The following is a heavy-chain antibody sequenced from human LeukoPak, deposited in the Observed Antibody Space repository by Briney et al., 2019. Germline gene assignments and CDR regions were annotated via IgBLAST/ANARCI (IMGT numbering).Heavy chain of an antibody. J-gene: IGHJ6*02. CDR3: ARGHYGLDV. CDR1: GFTFSSYW. V-gene: IGHV3-48*04. CDR2: ILSGVATI. Sequence: GGSLRLSCAASGFTFSSYWMSWVRQAPGKGLEWVSYILSGVATIYYSDSVKGRFTISRDNAKNSVYLQMNGLRAEDTAVYYCARGHYGLDVWGQGTTVTVSS.